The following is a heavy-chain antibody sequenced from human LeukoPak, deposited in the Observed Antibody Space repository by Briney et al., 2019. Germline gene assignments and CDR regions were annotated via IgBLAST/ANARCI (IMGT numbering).Heavy chain of an antibody. J-gene: IGHJ6*03. D-gene: IGHD4-17*01. CDR1: GYTFTSYG. V-gene: IGHV1-18*01. CDR2: ISAYNGNT. CDR3: ARATHDYGDYDYYYYYMDV. Sequence: ASVKVSCKASGYTFTSYGISWVRQAPRQGLEWMGWISAYNGNTNYAQKLQGRVTMTTDTSTSTAYMELRSLRSDDTAVYYCARATHDYGDYDYYYYYMDVRGKGTTVTVSS.